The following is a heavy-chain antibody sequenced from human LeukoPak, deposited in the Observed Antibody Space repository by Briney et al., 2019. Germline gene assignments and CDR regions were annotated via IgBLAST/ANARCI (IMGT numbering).Heavy chain of an antibody. CDR3: TGGSGWYSPDY. CDR1: GFTFSSYT. Sequence: GGSLRLSCAASGFTFSSYTMNWVRQASGKGLEWVGHIRGKTNSYATAYAVSVRGRFTISRDDSKNTAYLQMNSLKTEDTAVYYCTGGSGWYSPDYWGQGTLVTVSS. V-gene: IGHV3-73*01. CDR2: IRGKTNSYAT. D-gene: IGHD6-19*01. J-gene: IGHJ4*02.